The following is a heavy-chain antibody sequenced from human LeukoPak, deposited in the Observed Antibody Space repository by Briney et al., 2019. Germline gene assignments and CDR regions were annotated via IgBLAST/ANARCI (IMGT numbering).Heavy chain of an antibody. CDR3: ARPYSSSSPYYGMDV. CDR1: GYTFSTYY. V-gene: IGHV1-2*02. J-gene: IGHJ6*02. Sequence: ASVKVSCKASGYTFSTYYIHWVRQAPGRGLEWMGWINPNSGGTNYAQKFHGRVTMTRDTSISTAYMDLSSLTSDDTAVYYCARPYSSSSPYYGMDVWGQGTTVTVSS. D-gene: IGHD6-6*01. CDR2: INPNSGGT.